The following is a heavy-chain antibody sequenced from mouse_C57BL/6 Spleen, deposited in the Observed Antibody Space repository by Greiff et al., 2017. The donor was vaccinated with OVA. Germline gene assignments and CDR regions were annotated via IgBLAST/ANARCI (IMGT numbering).Heavy chain of an antibody. CDR1: GYAFSSSW. Sequence: VQLQQSGPELVKPGASVKISCKASGYAFSSSWMNWVKQRPGKGLEWIGRIYPGDGDTNYNGKFKGKATLTADKSSSTAYMQLSSLTSEDSAVYFCAREGGEPAWFAYWGQGTLVTVSA. CDR3: AREGGEPAWFAY. J-gene: IGHJ3*01. CDR2: IYPGDGDT. V-gene: IGHV1-82*01.